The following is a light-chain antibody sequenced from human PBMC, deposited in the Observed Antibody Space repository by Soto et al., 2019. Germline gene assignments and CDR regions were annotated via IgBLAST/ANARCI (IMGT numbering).Light chain of an antibody. J-gene: IGLJ3*02. Sequence: QSVLTQPPSVSAAPGQKVTISCSGSNSNIGNNYVSWYQQLPGTAPKLLIYENNKRPSGIPDRFSGSKSGTSVTLGITGLRTGDEADYYCGTWDTSLSAGVFGGGTKVTVL. CDR2: ENN. V-gene: IGLV1-51*02. CDR3: GTWDTSLSAGV. CDR1: NSNIGNNY.